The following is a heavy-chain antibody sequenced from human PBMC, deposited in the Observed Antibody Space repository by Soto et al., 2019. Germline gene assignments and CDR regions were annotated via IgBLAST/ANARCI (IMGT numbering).Heavy chain of an antibody. D-gene: IGHD2-15*01. V-gene: IGHV1-69*13. CDR3: ARDFSHRSGRLFDY. CDR2: IIPIFGTA. Sequence: ASVKVSCKASGGTFSSYAISWVRQAPGQGLEWMGGIIPIFGTANYAQKFQGRVTITADESTSTAYMELSSLRSEDTAVYYCARDFSHRSGRLFDYWGQGTLVTVSS. CDR1: GGTFSSYA. J-gene: IGHJ4*02.